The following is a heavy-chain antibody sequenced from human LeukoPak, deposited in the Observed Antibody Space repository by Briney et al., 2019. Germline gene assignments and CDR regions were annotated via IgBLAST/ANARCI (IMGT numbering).Heavy chain of an antibody. V-gene: IGHV4-34*01. J-gene: IGHJ3*02. D-gene: IGHD5-12*01. CDR2: INHSGSP. CDR1: GGSFSDYY. CDR3: ARHDSGYDMWAFDI. Sequence: SETLSLTCAVYGGSFSDYYWTWIRQPPGKGLEWIGEINHSGSPNNNPSLKSRVSISFDTSKNQFSLKLTSVTAADTAVYYCARHDSGYDMWAFDIWGQGTMVTVSS.